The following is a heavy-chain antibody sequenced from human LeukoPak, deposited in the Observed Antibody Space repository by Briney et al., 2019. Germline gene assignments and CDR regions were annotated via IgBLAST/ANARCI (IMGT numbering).Heavy chain of an antibody. CDR3: ARERSGDSSGFYPGYGFDI. D-gene: IGHD3-22*01. V-gene: IGHV1-18*01. CDR1: GYTFTSYG. J-gene: IGHJ3*02. CDR2: ISAYTGNT. Sequence: ASVKVSCKTSGYTFTSYGLWWVRQAPGQGLEWMGWISAYTGNTNYAQILQGRVTLTTDTSTTTAYMELRSLRSDDTAVYYCARERSGDSSGFYPGYGFDIWGQGTMVTVSS.